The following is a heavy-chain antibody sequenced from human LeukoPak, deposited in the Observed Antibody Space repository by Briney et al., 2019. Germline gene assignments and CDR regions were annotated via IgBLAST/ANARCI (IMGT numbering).Heavy chain of an antibody. Sequence: NASETLSLTCAVYGGSFSGYYWSWIRQPPGKGLEWIGEINHSGSTNYNPSLKSRVTISVDTSKNQFSLKLSSVTAADTAVYYCARGGGLSIVVVPAAIWFDPWGQGTLVTVSS. CDR3: ARGGGLSIVVVPAAIWFDP. D-gene: IGHD2-2*01. J-gene: IGHJ5*02. CDR1: GGSFSGYY. V-gene: IGHV4-34*01. CDR2: INHSGST.